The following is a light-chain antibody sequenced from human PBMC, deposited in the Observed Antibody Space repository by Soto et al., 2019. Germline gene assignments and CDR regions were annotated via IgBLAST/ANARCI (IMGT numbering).Light chain of an antibody. CDR1: SSNIGNNY. CDR3: ATWDGSLPGEV. CDR2: DNN. J-gene: IGLJ2*01. V-gene: IGLV1-51*01. Sequence: QFVLTQSPSVCAAPGQKVTISCSGSSSNIGNNYVSWYQQLPGTAPKLLIYDNNKRPSGIPDRFSGSKSGTSGTLEITGLQTGDEADYYCATWDGSLPGEVFGGGTKLTVL.